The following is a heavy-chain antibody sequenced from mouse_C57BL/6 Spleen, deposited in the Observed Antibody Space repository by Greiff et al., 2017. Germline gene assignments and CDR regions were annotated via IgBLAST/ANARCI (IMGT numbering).Heavy chain of an antibody. CDR2: IDPETGGT. Sequence: QVQLKQSGAELVRPGASVTLSCKASGYTFTDYEMHWVKQTPVHGLEWIGAIDPETGGTAYNQKFKGKAILTADKSSSTAYMELRSLTSEDSAVYYCTRNGYNGWGQGTTLTVSS. D-gene: IGHD2-2*01. J-gene: IGHJ2*01. CDR1: GYTFTDYE. V-gene: IGHV1-15*01. CDR3: TRNGYNG.